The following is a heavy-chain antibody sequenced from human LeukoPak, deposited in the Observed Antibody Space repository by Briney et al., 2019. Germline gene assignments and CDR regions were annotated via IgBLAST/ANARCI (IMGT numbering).Heavy chain of an antibody. J-gene: IGHJ6*03. CDR3: ARDGTHYDILTGYWVYYMDV. V-gene: IGHV3-74*01. CDR1: GFTFSSYW. CDR2: INSDGSST. D-gene: IGHD3-9*01. Sequence: PGGSLGLSCAASGFTFSSYWMHWVRQAPGKGLVWVSRINSDGSSTSYADSVKGRFTISRDNAKNTLYLQMNGLRAEDTAVYYCARDGTHYDILTGYWVYYMDVWGKGTTVTISS.